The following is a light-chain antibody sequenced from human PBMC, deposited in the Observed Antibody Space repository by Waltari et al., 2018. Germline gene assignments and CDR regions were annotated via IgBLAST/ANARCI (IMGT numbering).Light chain of an antibody. CDR3: SSYTSSNTLDVL. CDR1: SSDIGGSNY. J-gene: IGLJ2*01. CDR2: DVS. Sequence: QSALTQPAAVSGSPGQPITISCTGASSDIGGSNYVSRYQQHPGKAPKLMIYDVSNRPSGISNRFSGSKSGNTASLTISGLQADDEADYYCSSYTSSNTLDVLFGGGTKLTVL. V-gene: IGLV2-14*03.